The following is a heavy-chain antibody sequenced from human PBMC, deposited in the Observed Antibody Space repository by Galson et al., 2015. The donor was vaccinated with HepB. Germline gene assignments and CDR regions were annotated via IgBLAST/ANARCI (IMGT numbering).Heavy chain of an antibody. Sequence: SLRLSCAASGFTFSSYGMHWVRQAPGKGLEWVAVISYDGSNKYYADSVKGRFTISRDNSKNTLYLQMNSLRAEDTAVYYCAKDGGGSFLDYWGQGTLVTVSS. CDR1: GFTFSSYG. CDR3: AKDGGGSFLDY. J-gene: IGHJ4*02. D-gene: IGHD2-15*01. V-gene: IGHV3-30*18. CDR2: ISYDGSNK.